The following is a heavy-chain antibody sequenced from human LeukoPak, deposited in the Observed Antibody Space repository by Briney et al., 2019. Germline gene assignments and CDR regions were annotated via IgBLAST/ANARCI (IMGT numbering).Heavy chain of an antibody. CDR2: ISGSDGST. Sequence: GGSLRLSCAASGFTFSSYAMTWVRQAPGKGLEWVSAISGSDGSTYYADSVKGRFTISRDNSKNTPYLQINSLGAEDTAVYYCAKVAVPGKLYYFDSWGQGTLVTVSS. CDR3: AKVAVPGKLYYFDS. J-gene: IGHJ4*02. CDR1: GFTFSSYA. D-gene: IGHD6-19*01. V-gene: IGHV3-23*01.